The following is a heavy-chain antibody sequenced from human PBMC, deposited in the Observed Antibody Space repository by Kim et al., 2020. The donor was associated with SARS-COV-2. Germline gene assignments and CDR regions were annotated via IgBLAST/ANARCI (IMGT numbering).Heavy chain of an antibody. CDR3: ARESRDGYRSIDY. V-gene: IGHV3-74*01. D-gene: IGHD5-12*01. Sequence: NYADSGKGRFTISRDNANNTLILQMSSLRAEDTAVYYCARESRDGYRSIDYWGQGTLVTVSS. J-gene: IGHJ4*02.